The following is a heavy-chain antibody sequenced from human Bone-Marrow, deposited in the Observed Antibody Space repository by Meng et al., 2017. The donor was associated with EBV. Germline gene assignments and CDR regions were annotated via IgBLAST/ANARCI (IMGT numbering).Heavy chain of an antibody. CDR3: ASESGRGFTPDY. CDR2: LIPMSDAP. D-gene: IGHD3-10*01. V-gene: IGHV1-69*01. CDR1: GGTFRSDA. Sequence: QVQVVQFGAEGKKPGSSVKVSCKTSGGTFRSDAVSWVRQAPGQGLEWMGGLIPMSDAPHYAQKFQDRVRITADESTSTHYMDLSGLRSEDTAVYYCASESGRGFTPDYWGQGTLVTVSS. J-gene: IGHJ4*02.